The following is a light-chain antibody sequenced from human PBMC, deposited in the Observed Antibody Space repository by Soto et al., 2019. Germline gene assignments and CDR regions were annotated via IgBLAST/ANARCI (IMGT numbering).Light chain of an antibody. CDR2: DAS. V-gene: IGKV1-5*01. CDR1: LSISNW. Sequence: DIQVTQSPPTLSASVGDRVTITCRASLSISNWLAWYQQRPGIAPKLLIFDASILQSGVPSRFSGSGSGTEFTLSISRLQTDDFATYYCQQYGSYPWTFGQGTKVDIK. J-gene: IGKJ1*01. CDR3: QQYGSYPWT.